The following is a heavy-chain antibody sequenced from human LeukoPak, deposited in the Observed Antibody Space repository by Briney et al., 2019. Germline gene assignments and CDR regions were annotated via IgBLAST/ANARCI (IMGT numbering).Heavy chain of an antibody. J-gene: IGHJ4*02. CDR3: ARGSYYGSGSYYNVFPFDY. Sequence: SETLSLTCAVYGGSFSGYYWSWVRQPPGKGLEWIGEINHSGSTNYNPSLKSRVTISVDTSKNQFSLKLSSVTAADTAVYYCARGSYYGSGSYYNVFPFDYWGQGTLVTVSS. CDR1: GGSFSGYY. V-gene: IGHV4-34*01. CDR2: INHSGST. D-gene: IGHD3-10*01.